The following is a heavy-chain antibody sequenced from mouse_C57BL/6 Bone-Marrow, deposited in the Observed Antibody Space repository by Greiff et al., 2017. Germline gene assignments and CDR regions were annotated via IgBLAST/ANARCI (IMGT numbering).Heavy chain of an antibody. Sequence: QVQLQQPGAELVKPGASVKLSCKASGYTFTSYWIQWVKQRPGQGLEWIGEIDPSDSYTNYNQKFKGKATLTVDTSSSTAYMQLSSLTSEDSAVYYCARDYDYAMDYWGQGTSVTVSS. CDR2: IDPSDSYT. J-gene: IGHJ4*01. D-gene: IGHD2-4*01. CDR3: ARDYDYAMDY. V-gene: IGHV1-50*01. CDR1: GYTFTSYW.